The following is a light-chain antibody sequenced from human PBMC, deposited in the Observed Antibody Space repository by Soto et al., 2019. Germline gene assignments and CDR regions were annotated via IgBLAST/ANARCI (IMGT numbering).Light chain of an antibody. CDR2: DNS. J-gene: IGLJ1*01. V-gene: IGLV1-51*01. CDR3: GTWDSSLSAGI. Sequence: QSVLTQPPSASGTPGQRVTISCSGSTSNIGSDTVNWYQQLPGTAPKLLIYDNSKRPSGIPDRFSGSKSGTSATLDITGLQTGDEADYYCGTWDSSLSAGIFGTGTKLTVL. CDR1: TSNIGSDT.